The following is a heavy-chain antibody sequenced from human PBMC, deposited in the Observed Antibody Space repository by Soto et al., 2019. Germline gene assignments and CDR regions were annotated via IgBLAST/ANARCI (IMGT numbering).Heavy chain of an antibody. CDR2: IYYSGST. J-gene: IGHJ4*02. Sequence: QVQLQESGPGLVKPSQTLSLTCTVSGGSINSGDYYWSWIRQPPGKGLEWVGYIYYSGSTYYNPSLKSRLSISMDTSKNLFSLRLTSVTATDTAVYFCARRSTMTVVAPFGDWGQGTLVTVSS. CDR3: ARRSTMTVVAPFGD. CDR1: GGSINSGDYY. D-gene: IGHD3-22*01. V-gene: IGHV4-30-4*01.